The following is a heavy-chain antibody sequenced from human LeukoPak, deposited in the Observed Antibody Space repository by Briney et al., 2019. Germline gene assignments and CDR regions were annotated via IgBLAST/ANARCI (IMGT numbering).Heavy chain of an antibody. V-gene: IGHV4-4*09. Sequence: PSETLSLTCTVSGGSISSYYWSWIRQPPGKGPEWIGYIYTSGSTNYNPSLKSRVTISVDTSKNQFSLKLSSVTTADTAVYYCARHPLLHLYFDYWGQGTLVTVSS. CDR2: IYTSGST. CDR1: GGSISSYY. J-gene: IGHJ4*02. CDR3: ARHPLLHLYFDY. D-gene: IGHD5-24*01.